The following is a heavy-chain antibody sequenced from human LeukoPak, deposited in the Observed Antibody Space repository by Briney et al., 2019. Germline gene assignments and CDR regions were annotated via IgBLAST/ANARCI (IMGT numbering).Heavy chain of an antibody. CDR3: AKEGRLTVAAVVVENYFDY. Sequence: GGSLRLSCAGSGFTFNRAAMSWVRQAPGKGREWVSGISGSGGDTYYSDSVKGRFTISRDNAKTTVYLQMNSLRTEDTAEYYCAKEGRLTVAAVVVENYFDYWGQGTPVTVSA. V-gene: IGHV3-23*01. CDR2: ISGSGGDT. J-gene: IGHJ4*02. D-gene: IGHD3-22*01. CDR1: GFTFNRAA.